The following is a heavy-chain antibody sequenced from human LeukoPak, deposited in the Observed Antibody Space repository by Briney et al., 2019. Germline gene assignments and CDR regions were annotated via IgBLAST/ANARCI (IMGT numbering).Heavy chain of an antibody. Sequence: ASVKVSCKASGYTFTSYYMHWVPQAPGQGLEWMGIINPSGGSTSYAQKFQGRVTMTRDTSTSTVYMELSSLRSEDTAVYYCARAALRYSGSYWFDPWGQGTLVTVSS. CDR2: INPSGGST. J-gene: IGHJ5*02. CDR3: ARAALRYSGSYWFDP. V-gene: IGHV1-46*01. CDR1: GYTFTSYY. D-gene: IGHD1-26*01.